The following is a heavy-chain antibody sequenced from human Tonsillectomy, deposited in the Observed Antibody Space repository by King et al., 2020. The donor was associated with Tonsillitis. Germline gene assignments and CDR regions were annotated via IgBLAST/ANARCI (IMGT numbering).Heavy chain of an antibody. J-gene: IGHJ5*02. CDR2: IKQDGSEK. CDR1: GFTFSSYW. D-gene: IGHD6-13*01. V-gene: IGHV3-7*04. Sequence: EVQLVESGGGLVQPGGSLRLSCAASGFTFSSYWMSWVRQAPGKGLEWVANIKQDGSEKHYVDSVKGRFTISRDNAKNSLYLQMNSLRAEDTAVYYCARDPRLDLAAAGLNWFDPWGQGTLVTVSS. CDR3: ARDPRLDLAAAGLNWFDP.